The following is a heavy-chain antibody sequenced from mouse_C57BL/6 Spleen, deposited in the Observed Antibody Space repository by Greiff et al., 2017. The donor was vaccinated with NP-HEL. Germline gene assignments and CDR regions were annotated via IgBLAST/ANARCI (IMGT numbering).Heavy chain of an antibody. J-gene: IGHJ1*03. CDR2: ISYSGST. Sequence: EVMLVESGPGLAKPSQTLSLTCSVTGYSITSDYWNWIRKFPGNKLEYMGYISYSGSTYYNPSLKSRISITRDTSKNQYYLQLNSVTTEDTATYYCARGAYSNRWYFDVWGTGTTVTVSS. CDR3: ARGAYSNRWYFDV. V-gene: IGHV3-8*01. D-gene: IGHD2-5*01. CDR1: GYSITSDY.